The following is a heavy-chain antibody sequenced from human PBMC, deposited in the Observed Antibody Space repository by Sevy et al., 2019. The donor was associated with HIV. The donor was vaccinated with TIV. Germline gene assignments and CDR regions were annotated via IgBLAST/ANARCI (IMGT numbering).Heavy chain of an antibody. CDR2: ISWDGGST. D-gene: IGHD2-2*01. CDR3: AKAPEYQLLSLGYYYYMDV. V-gene: IGHV3-43*01. J-gene: IGHJ6*03. Sequence: GGSLRLSCAASGFTFDDYTMHWVRQAPGKGLEWVSLISWDGGSTYYADSVKGRFTISRDNSKNSLYLQMNSLRTEDTALYYCAKAPEYQLLSLGYYYYMDVWGKGTTVTVSS. CDR1: GFTFDDYT.